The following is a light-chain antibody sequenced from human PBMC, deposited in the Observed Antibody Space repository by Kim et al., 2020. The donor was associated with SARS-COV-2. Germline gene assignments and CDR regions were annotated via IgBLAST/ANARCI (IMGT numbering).Light chain of an antibody. Sequence: SPGEGTTPTCSASQSVSSNFSWSQQKPSPAPGLLVYGASTRATGIPARFSGGGSGTEFTLTISSLQSEDFEVDYCQQYNNETPWTFGQGTKVDIK. CDR2: GAS. CDR1: QSVSSN. J-gene: IGKJ1*01. CDR3: QQYNNETPWT. V-gene: IGKV3-15*01.